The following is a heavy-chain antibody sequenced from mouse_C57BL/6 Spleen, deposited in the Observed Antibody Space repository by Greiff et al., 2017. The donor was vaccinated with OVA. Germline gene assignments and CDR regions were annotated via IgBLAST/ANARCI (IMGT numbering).Heavy chain of an antibody. CDR2: FHPYNDDT. CDR3: ARRSYGSSYEFAY. V-gene: IGHV1-47*01. CDR1: GYTFTTYP. Sequence: VQLQESGAELVKPGASVKMSCKASGYTFTTYPIEWMKQNHGKSLEWIGNFHPYNDDTKYNEKFKGKATLTVEKSSSTVYLELSRLTSDDSAVYYCARRSYGSSYEFAYWGQGTLVTVSA. D-gene: IGHD1-1*01. J-gene: IGHJ3*01.